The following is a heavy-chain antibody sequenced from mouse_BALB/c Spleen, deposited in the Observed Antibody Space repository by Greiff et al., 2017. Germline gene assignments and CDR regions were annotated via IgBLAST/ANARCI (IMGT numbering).Heavy chain of an antibody. J-gene: IGHJ2*01. CDR1: GFTFTDYY. D-gene: IGHD1-1*01. CDR2: IRNKANGYTT. Sequence: EVKLVESGGGLVQPGGSQRLSCATSGFTFTDYYMSWVRQPPGKALEWLGFIRNKANGYTTEYSASVKGRFTISRDNSQSILYLQMNTLRAEDSATYYCAREGITTVVATRYFDYWGQGTTLTVSS. V-gene: IGHV7-3*02. CDR3: AREGITTVVATRYFDY.